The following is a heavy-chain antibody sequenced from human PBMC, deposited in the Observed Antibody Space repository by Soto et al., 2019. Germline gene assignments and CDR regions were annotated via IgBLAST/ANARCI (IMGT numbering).Heavy chain of an antibody. V-gene: IGHV4-61*08. D-gene: IGHD3-10*01. CDR1: GHSISRGGYS. CDR3: ARTYGRNFDY. CDR2: IYYNGST. J-gene: IGHJ4*02. Sequence: PSETLSLTCAVPGHSISRGGYSWSWIRQHPGKGLEWIGYIYYNGSTNYNQSLKSRVNKSVDTSKNQFSLKLSSVTVVDTALYYCARTYGRNFDYWGQGTLVNVSS.